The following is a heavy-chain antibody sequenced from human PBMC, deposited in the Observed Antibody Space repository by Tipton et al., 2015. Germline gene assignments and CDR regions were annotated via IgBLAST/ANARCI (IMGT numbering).Heavy chain of an antibody. CDR3: VRVPHDRPFCSTFSCSNYYYYAMDV. D-gene: IGHD2-2*01. J-gene: IGHJ6*02. Sequence: SGFIFSSYVMHWVRQAPGKGLEWVALISYDGSNKYYADAGKGRFSISRDNPKKTLHLQMNSLRAEDTAVYYCVRVPHDRPFCSTFSCSNYYYYAMDVWGQGTTVTVSS. V-gene: IGHV3-33*05. CDR2: ISYDGSNK. CDR1: GFIFSSYV.